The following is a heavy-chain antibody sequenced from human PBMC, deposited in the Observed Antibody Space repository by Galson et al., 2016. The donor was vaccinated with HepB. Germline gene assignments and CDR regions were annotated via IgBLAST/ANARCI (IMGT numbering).Heavy chain of an antibody. V-gene: IGHV3-7*03. D-gene: IGHD2-15*01. CDR3: ARDGFVASRVFDS. Sequence: SLRLSCAVSGFRISNNWMTWVRQSPDKGLEWVANIKPDGSEKYYVDSVKGRFTIPRDNAKNSLYLQLNSLRAEDTAVYYCARDGFVASRVFDSWGQGTLVIVSS. CDR2: IKPDGSEK. J-gene: IGHJ4*02. CDR1: GFRISNNW.